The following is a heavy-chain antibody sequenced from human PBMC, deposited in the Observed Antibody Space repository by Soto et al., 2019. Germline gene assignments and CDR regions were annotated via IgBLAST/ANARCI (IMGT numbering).Heavy chain of an antibody. Sequence: ETLSLTCTVSGGSIRSSSYYWGWILQPPWKGLEWIGSIYYSGSTHYNPSLKSRVTISVDTSENQFSLKLNSVTAADTAVYYCARHAPYFLLWSWEFGLLDYWLEGTL. CDR2: IYYSGST. D-gene: IGHD3-10*01. CDR3: ARHAPYFLLWSWEFGLLDY. V-gene: IGHV4-39*01. CDR1: GGSIRSSSYY. J-gene: IGHJ4*02.